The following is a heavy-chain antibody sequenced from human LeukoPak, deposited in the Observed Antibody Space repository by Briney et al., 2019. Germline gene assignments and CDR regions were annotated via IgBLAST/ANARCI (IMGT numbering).Heavy chain of an antibody. CDR2: IGGSGVNT. CDR1: GLTFASCA. V-gene: IGHV3-23*01. J-gene: IGHJ4*02. D-gene: IGHD1-1*01. CDR3: AKAPFNEGRIFDY. Sequence: GGSLRLSSTASGLTFASCAMGWVRQAPGKGLEWVSTIGGSGVNTYYADSVKGRFTISRDNSKNTLFLQVSRLRAEDTAVYYCAKAPFNEGRIFDYWGQGTLVTVSS.